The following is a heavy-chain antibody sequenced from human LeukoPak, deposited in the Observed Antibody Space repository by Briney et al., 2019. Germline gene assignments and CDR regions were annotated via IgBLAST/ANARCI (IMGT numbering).Heavy chain of an antibody. CDR1: GYSFTSYY. V-gene: IGHV5-51*01. CDR3: ARGEQQLVGGFDN. CDR2: IYPGDSHT. Sequence: GESLKISCKGSGYSFTSYYIGWVRQMPGKGLEWMGIIYPGDSHTRYSPSFQGQVTIPADESTTTAYLQWSSLKASDTAIYYCARGEQQLVGGFDNWGQGTLVTVSS. J-gene: IGHJ4*02. D-gene: IGHD1-1*01.